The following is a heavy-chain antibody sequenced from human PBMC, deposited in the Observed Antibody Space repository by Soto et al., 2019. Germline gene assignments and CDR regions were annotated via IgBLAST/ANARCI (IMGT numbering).Heavy chain of an antibody. CDR2: ISWNSGSI. V-gene: IGHV3-9*01. J-gene: IGHJ6*03. Sequence: PGGSLRLSCAASGFTFDDYAMHWVRQAPGKGLEWVSGISWNSGSIGYADSVKGRFTISRDNAKNSLYLQMNSLRAEDTALYYCAKDTRTSGWYFRYYYYYMDVCGKRPTATVSS. CDR1: GFTFDDYA. CDR3: AKDTRTSGWYFRYYYYYMDV. D-gene: IGHD6-19*01.